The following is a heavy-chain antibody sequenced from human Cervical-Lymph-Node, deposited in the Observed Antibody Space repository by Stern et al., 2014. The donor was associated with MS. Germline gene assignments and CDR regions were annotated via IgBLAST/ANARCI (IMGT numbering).Heavy chain of an antibody. Sequence: QVQLVKSGAEVKKPGASVKASCKASGYTFTSYGITWVRQAPGKGLEWMGWISAYNANTTDAQKLQGRITMTKDTTTTSAYMKLRRLRSDAAAVYYCARGLLGSANAFDIWGQGTMVTVSS. CDR1: GYTFTSYG. CDR2: ISAYNANT. CDR3: ARGLLGSANAFDI. J-gene: IGHJ3*02. V-gene: IGHV1-18*01. D-gene: IGHD2-15*01.